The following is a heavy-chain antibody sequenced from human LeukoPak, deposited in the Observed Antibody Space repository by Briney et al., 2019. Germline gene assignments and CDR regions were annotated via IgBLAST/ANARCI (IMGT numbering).Heavy chain of an antibody. D-gene: IGHD3-10*01. CDR1: GYTLTSYD. CDR3: ARMAKVVRGVIITKTLYYGMDV. Sequence: GASVKVSCKASGYTLTSYDINWVRQATGQGLEWMGWMNPNSGNTGYAQKFQGRVTMTRNTSISTAYMELSSLRSEDTAVYYCARMAKVVRGVIITKTLYYGMDVWGQGTTVTVSS. CDR2: MNPNSGNT. V-gene: IGHV1-8*01. J-gene: IGHJ6*02.